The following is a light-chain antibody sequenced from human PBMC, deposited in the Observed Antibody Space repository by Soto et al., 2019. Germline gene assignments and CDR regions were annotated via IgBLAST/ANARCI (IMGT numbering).Light chain of an antibody. CDR1: SSNIGSNT. CDR2: SNN. Sequence: QSVLTQPPSASGTPGQRFTISCSGSSSNIGSNTVNWYQQLPGTAPKLLIYSNNQRPSGVPDRFSGSKSGTSASLAFSGLQSEDEADYYCAAWDDSLNGPVFGGGTKLTVL. V-gene: IGLV1-44*01. CDR3: AAWDDSLNGPV. J-gene: IGLJ2*01.